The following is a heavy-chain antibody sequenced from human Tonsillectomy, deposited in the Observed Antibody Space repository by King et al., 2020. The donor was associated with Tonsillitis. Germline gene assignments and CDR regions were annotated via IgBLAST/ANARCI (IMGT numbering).Heavy chain of an antibody. CDR2: ISAYNGYT. Sequence: VQLVESGAEVKKPGASVKVSCKASGYTFTSYGISWLRQAPGQGLEWMGWISAYNGYTNYAQKLQGRVTMTTETSTSTAYMELRSLRSDDTAVYYCARDPLSYLSVAGPSYYYNMEVWGQGTTVTVSS. V-gene: IGHV1-18*01. J-gene: IGHJ6*02. D-gene: IGHD6-19*01. CDR3: ARDPLSYLSVAGPSYYYNMEV. CDR1: GYTFTSYG.